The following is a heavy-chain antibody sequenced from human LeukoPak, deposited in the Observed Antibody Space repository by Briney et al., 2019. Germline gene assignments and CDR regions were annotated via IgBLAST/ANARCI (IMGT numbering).Heavy chain of an antibody. CDR2: IYYSGST. V-gene: IGHV4-39*01. CDR3: ERQAIYYYYMDF. Sequence: SETLSLTCTVSGGSISSSSYYWRWIRQPPGKGLEWIGSIYYSGSTYYNPSLKSRVTISVDTSKNQFSLKLSSVTAPDTAVYYCERQAIYYYYMDFSGKGTTVTVSS. CDR1: GGSISSSSYY. J-gene: IGHJ6*03.